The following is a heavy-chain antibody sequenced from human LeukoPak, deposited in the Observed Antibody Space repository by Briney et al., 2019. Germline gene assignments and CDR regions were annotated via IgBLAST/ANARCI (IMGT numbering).Heavy chain of an antibody. V-gene: IGHV3-30-3*01. D-gene: IGHD1-26*01. CDR3: AKDMGSRATNFDC. CDR1: GFTFSSYA. CDR2: ISYDGSNK. J-gene: IGHJ4*02. Sequence: PGGSLRLSCAASGFTFSSYAMHWVRQAPGKGLEWVAVISYDGSNKYYADSVKGRFTISRDNSKNTLYLQMNSLRAEDTAVYYCAKDMGSRATNFDCWGQGTLVSASS.